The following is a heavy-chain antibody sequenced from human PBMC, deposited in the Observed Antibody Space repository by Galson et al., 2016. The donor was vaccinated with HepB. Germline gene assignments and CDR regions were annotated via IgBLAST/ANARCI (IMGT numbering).Heavy chain of an antibody. J-gene: IGHJ4*02. CDR1: DSSFSRYA. CDR2: NTFDGSNK. V-gene: IGHV3-30-3*01. D-gene: IGHD1-7*01. CDR3: ASNTYSYDKTGTHYVNFFHY. Sequence: SLRLSCAASDSSFSRYAMHWVRRTPDKGLEWVAVNTFDGSNKYYADSMKGRFSISRDNSKNTLYLEMNSLRTEDAAVYYCASNTYSYDKTGTHYVNFFHYWGQGTRVTVSS.